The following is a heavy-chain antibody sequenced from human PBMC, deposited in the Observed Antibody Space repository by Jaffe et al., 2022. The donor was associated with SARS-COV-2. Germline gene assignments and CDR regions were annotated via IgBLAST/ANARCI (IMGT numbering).Heavy chain of an antibody. CDR3: ARISSSGEYYYHAVDV. J-gene: IGHJ6*02. V-gene: IGHV3-23*01. Sequence: VQLLESGGGLVQPGGSLRLSCAASGFMFSSYAMTWIRQPPGRGLEGVSGISRRGDRTYYTDSVKGRFTISRDSSENTLFLQMNSLRAEDTAVYYCARISSSGEYYYHAVDVWGQGTTVTVSS. CDR2: ISRRGDRT. CDR1: GFMFSSYA.